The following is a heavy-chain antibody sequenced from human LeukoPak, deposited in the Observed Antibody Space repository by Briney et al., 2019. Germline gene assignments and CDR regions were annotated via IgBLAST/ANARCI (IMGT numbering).Heavy chain of an antibody. J-gene: IGHJ4*02. CDR2: INPSGGST. CDR1: GYTSTSCY. Sequence: ASVKVSCKASGYTSTSCYMHWVRQAPGQGLEWMGIINPSGGSTSYAQKFQGRVTMTRNTSTSTVYMELSSLRSEDTAVYYCARDRNDILTGYILFDYWGQGALVTVSS. D-gene: IGHD3-9*01. V-gene: IGHV1-46*01. CDR3: ARDRNDILTGYILFDY.